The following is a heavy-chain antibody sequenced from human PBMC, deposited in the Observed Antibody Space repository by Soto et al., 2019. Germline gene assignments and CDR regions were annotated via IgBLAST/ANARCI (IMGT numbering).Heavy chain of an antibody. CDR1: GYTFTSYD. J-gene: IGHJ4*02. CDR2: MSPNSGYT. V-gene: IGHV1-8*01. CDR3: ARGVNDFGVVTLDY. D-gene: IGHD3-3*01. Sequence: ASVKVSCKASGYTFTSYDINWVRQATGQGLEWTGWMSPNSGYTGCAQKFQGRVTMTRNTSISTAYMELSSLRSGDTAVYYCARGVNDFGVVTLDYWGQGALVTVAS.